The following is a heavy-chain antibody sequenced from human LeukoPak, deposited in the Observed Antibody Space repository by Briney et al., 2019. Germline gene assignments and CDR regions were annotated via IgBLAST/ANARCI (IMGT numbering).Heavy chain of an antibody. CDR2: INSDGSST. CDR3: ASTISCLL. V-gene: IGHV3-74*01. Sequence: PGGSLRLSCEASGLTFSNHRMHCVRQAPGKGLVWVSRINSDGSSTTYADSVKGRFTISRDNTKNMLYLEMKSLRVEDTAVYYCASTISCLLWGQGTLVTVSS. CDR1: GLTFSNHR. D-gene: IGHD2-15*01. J-gene: IGHJ4*02.